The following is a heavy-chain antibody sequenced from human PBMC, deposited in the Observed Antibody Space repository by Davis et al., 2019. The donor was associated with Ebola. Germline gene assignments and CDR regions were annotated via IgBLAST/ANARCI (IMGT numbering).Heavy chain of an antibody. V-gene: IGHV3-23*01. CDR1: GGSVSSGSYY. CDR2: ISGSGGST. CDR3: ARGGLYDSSGYSHAAFDV. Sequence: ETLSLTCTVSGGSVSSGSYYWSWIRQAPGKGLEWVSAISGSGGSTYYADSVKGRFTISRDNSKNTLYLQMNSLRAEDAAVYYCARGGLYDSSGYSHAAFDVWGRGTMVTVSS. J-gene: IGHJ3*01. D-gene: IGHD3-22*01.